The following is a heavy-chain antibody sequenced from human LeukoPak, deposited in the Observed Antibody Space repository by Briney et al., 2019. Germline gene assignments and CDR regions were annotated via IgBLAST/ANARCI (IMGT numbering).Heavy chain of an antibody. CDR1: GGTFSSYA. D-gene: IGHD3-3*01. CDR3: ARDQGECEPRAAFDI. Sequence: GSSVKVSCKASGGTFSSYAISWVRQAPGQGLEWMGGIIPIFGTANYAQKFQGRVTITTDESTSTAYMELSSLRSEDTAVYYCARDQGECEPRAAFDIWGQGTMVTVSS. V-gene: IGHV1-69*05. CDR2: IIPIFGTA. J-gene: IGHJ3*02.